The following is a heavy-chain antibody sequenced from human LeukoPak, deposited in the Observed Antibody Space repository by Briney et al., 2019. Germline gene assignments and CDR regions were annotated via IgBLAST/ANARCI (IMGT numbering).Heavy chain of an antibody. V-gene: IGHV4-34*01. D-gene: IGHD3-3*01. CDR3: ARHSTFFGVVIIKGRVRGPFDY. J-gene: IGHJ4*02. Sequence: SETMSLTCAVYGGSFSGYYWSWIRQPPGKGLEWIGEINHSGSTNYNPSLKSRITISVDTSKNQFSLKLSSVTAADTAVYYCARHSTFFGVVIIKGRVRGPFDYWGQGTLVTVSS. CDR2: INHSGST. CDR1: GGSFSGYY.